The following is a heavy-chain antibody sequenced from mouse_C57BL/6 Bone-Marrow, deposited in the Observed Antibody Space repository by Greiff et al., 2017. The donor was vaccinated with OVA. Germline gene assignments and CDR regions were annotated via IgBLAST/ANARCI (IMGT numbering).Heavy chain of an antibody. CDR2: INPTNGGT. CDR3: ARRRTPSLYGDAMDY. D-gene: IGHD1-1*01. Sequence: VQLQQSGPELVKPGASVKIPCKASGYTFTDYNMDWVKQSHGKSLEWIGDINPTNGGTIYNQHFKGKATLTVDKSSSTAYMELRSLTSEDTAVYYCARRRTPSLYGDAMDYWGQGTSVTVSS. V-gene: IGHV1-18*01. CDR1: GYTFTDYN. J-gene: IGHJ4*01.